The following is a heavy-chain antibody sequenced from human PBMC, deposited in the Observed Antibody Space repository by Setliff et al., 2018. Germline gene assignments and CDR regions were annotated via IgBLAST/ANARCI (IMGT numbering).Heavy chain of an antibody. CDR1: GYRFTTYW. Sequence: GESLKISCKGSGYRFTTYWIAWVRQKPGKGLEWMGIVYPGDSDTQYSPSFQGQVTISADRSISTAYLQWSSLKASDTAMYYCARAIASAGTVYFDYWGQGTLVTVSS. J-gene: IGHJ4*02. D-gene: IGHD6-13*01. V-gene: IGHV5-51*01. CDR2: VYPGDSDT. CDR3: ARAIASAGTVYFDY.